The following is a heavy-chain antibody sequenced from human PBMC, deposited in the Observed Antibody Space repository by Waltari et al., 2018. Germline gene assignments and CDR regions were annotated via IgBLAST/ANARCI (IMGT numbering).Heavy chain of an antibody. Sequence: EVQLVESGGGLIQPGGSLRLSCAASGFTVSSNYRSWVRQAPGKGLEWVAVILGGGRPYYADSGKGRFTISRDNSKNTLYLQMNSLRAEDTAVYYCARGPSSGYYDYWGQGTLVTVSS. D-gene: IGHD3-22*01. CDR1: GFTVSSNY. V-gene: IGHV3-53*01. CDR2: ILGGGRP. CDR3: ARGPSSGYYDY. J-gene: IGHJ4*02.